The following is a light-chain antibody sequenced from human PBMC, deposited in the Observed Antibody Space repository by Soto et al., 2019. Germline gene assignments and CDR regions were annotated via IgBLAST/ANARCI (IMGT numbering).Light chain of an antibody. J-gene: IGKJ4*01. CDR2: WAS. CDR1: QSVLFSSNSKNA. CDR3: QQYYVTPPT. Sequence: DIVMTQSPDSLDVSLGERATINCKSSQSVLFSSNSKNALAWYQQRPGQPPKLLIYWASTRESGVPDRFSGSGSWTDFTLHISTLKADDVAVYYCQQYYVTPPTFGVGTKVEIK. V-gene: IGKV4-1*01.